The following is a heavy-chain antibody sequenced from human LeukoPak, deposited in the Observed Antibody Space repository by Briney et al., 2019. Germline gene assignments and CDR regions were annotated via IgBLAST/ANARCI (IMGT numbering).Heavy chain of an antibody. J-gene: IGHJ6*02. CDR1: GGSISSSSYY. V-gene: IGHV4-39*07. CDR2: IYYSGST. D-gene: IGHD6-13*01. CDR3: ARDHLGIAAAGKGDYYYGMDV. Sequence: SETLSLTCTVSGGSISSSSYYWGWIRQPPGKGLEWIGSIYYSGSTYYNPSLKSRVTISVDTSKNQFSLKLSSVTAADTAVYYCARDHLGIAAAGKGDYYYGMDVWGQGTTVTVSS.